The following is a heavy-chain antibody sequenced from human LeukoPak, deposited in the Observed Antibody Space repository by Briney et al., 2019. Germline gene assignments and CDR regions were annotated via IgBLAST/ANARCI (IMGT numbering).Heavy chain of an antibody. CDR1: GGSISSSSYY. Sequence: PSETLSLTCTVSGGSISSSSYYWGWIRQPPGKGLEWIGSIYYSGSTYYNPSLKSRVTISVDTSKNQFSLKLSSVTAADTAVYYCARAVAGTYYYYMDVWGKGTTVTVSS. V-gene: IGHV4-39*07. CDR2: IYYSGST. J-gene: IGHJ6*03. D-gene: IGHD6-19*01. CDR3: ARAVAGTYYYYMDV.